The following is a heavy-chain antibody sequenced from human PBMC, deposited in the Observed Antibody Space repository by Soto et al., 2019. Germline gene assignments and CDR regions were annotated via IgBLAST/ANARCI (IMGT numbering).Heavy chain of an antibody. CDR3: TKDKDNTALQTYLDT. CDR2: ISSTGDRT. J-gene: IGHJ4*02. D-gene: IGHD1-1*01. CDR1: GLTFGYHF. V-gene: IGHV3-23*01. Sequence: SLILCFAFGGLTFGYHFIKVGLQSPGKGLEWVSVISSTGDRTNYVDSVKCRFNISRDNSKNMLYLEMNTLRAEDTAIYYCTKDKDNTALQTYLDTWGQGTLVTVSS.